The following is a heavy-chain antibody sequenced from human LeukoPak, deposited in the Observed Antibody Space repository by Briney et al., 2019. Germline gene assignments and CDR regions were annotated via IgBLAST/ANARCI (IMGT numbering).Heavy chain of an antibody. D-gene: IGHD1-26*01. J-gene: IGHJ4*02. CDR2: ISNSGGST. V-gene: IGHV3-23*01. Sequence: PGGSLRLSCAASGFTFSSYVMSWVRQAPGKGLEWVSSISNSGGSTYYADSVKGRFTISRDNAKNSLYLQMNSLRDEDTAVYYCASSGSYRFDYWGQGTLVTVSS. CDR1: GFTFSSYV. CDR3: ASSGSYRFDY.